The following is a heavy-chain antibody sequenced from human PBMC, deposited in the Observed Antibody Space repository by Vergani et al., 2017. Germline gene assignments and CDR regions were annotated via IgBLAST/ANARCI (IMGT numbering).Heavy chain of an antibody. CDR3: AGDGTVIWGSIFNY. CDR2: ISGSGGST. J-gene: IGHJ4*02. V-gene: IGHV3-23*04. CDR1: GFTFSSYS. Sequence: EVQLVESGGGLVKPGGSLRLSCAASGFTFSSYSMNWVRQAPGKGLEWVSAISGSGGSTYYADSVKGRFTISRDNSKNTLYLQMNSLRAEDTAVYYCAGDGTVIWGSIFNYWGQGTLVTVSS. D-gene: IGHD3-16*01.